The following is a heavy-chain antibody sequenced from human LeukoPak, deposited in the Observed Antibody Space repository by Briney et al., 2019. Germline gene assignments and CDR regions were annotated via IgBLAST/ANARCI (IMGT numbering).Heavy chain of an antibody. D-gene: IGHD3-16*01. J-gene: IGHJ5*02. V-gene: IGHV2-5*01. CDR3: AHRTGGFSYGLNWFDP. CDR1: GVALNTTGVG. Sequence: SGPTLVKSRETLTLTCTVSGVALNTTGVGVAWFRQPPGKALEWLGTIDWNNDRRYSPSLRTRLTITHDTSKNQVLLTLNNLDSVDTGTYFCAHRTGGFSYGLNWFDPWGQGTLVIVSS. CDR2: IDWNNDR.